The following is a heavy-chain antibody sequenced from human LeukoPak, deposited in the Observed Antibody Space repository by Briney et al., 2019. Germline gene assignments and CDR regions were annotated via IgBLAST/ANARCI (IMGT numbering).Heavy chain of an antibody. V-gene: IGHV3-21*01. CDR3: AREGNSRYDY. D-gene: IGHD6-13*01. J-gene: IGHJ4*02. Sequence: GGSLRLSCAASGFTFTTYTMHWLRQAPGKGLEWVSSISSRSSHIDYTDSVKGRFIISRDNAKNSLYLQMNSLRAEDTAVYYCAREGNSRYDYWGQGTLVTVSS. CDR2: ISSRSSHI. CDR1: GFTFTTYT.